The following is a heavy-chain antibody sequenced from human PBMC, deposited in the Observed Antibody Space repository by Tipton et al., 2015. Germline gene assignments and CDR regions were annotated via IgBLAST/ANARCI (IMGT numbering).Heavy chain of an antibody. V-gene: IGHV4-59*08. Sequence: TLSLTCTVSGGSISTYYWSWIRQPPGKGLEWIGYIYYSGSTNYNPSLESRVTISVDKFKNQFSLELNSVTAADTAVYYCARVDILLSQGGMDVWGQGTTVTVSS. D-gene: IGHD3-10*01. J-gene: IGHJ6*02. CDR1: GGSISTYY. CDR2: IYYSGST. CDR3: ARVDILLSQGGMDV.